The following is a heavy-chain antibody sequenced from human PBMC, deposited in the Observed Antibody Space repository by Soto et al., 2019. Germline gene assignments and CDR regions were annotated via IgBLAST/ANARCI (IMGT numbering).Heavy chain of an antibody. CDR2: IYYSGST. CDR3: ARVRAGAPYYYDSTGLDH. J-gene: IGHJ4*02. CDR1: GGSISSGDNY. Sequence: LSLTCTVSGGSISSGDNYWSWIRQHPGKGLEWIGYIYYSGSTYYNPSLRRRVTISVDTSKNQFSLKLSSVTAADSAVYYCARVRAGAPYYYDSTGLDHWGQGSLVTVSS. D-gene: IGHD3-22*01. V-gene: IGHV4-31*02.